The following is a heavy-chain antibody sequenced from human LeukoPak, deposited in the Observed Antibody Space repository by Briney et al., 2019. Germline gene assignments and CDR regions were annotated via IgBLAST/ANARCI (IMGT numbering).Heavy chain of an antibody. V-gene: IGHV3-48*01. CDR1: GFTFSSYS. CDR2: ISSSSSTI. Sequence: PGGSLRLSCAASGFTFSSYSMNWVRQAPGKGLEWVSYISSSSSTIYYADSVKGRFTISRDNAKNSLYLQMNSLRAEDTAVYYCARDAHTAQATPDAFDIWGQGTMVTVSS. J-gene: IGHJ3*02. CDR3: ARDAHTAQATPDAFDI. D-gene: IGHD2-21*02.